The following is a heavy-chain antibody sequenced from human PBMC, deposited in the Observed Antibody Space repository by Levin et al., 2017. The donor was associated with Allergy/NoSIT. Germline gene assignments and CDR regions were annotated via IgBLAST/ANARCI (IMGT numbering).Heavy chain of an antibody. CDR3: AKVPYDYVWGSYSGMDV. V-gene: IGHV3-9*01. J-gene: IGHJ6*02. CDR1: GFTFDDYA. D-gene: IGHD3-16*01. CDR2: ISWNSGSI. Sequence: PGGSLRLSCAASGFTFDDYAMHWVRQAPGKGLEWVSGISWNSGSIGYADSVKGRFTISRDNAKNSLYLQMNSLRAEDTALYYCAKVPYDYVWGSYSGMDVWGQGTTVTVSS.